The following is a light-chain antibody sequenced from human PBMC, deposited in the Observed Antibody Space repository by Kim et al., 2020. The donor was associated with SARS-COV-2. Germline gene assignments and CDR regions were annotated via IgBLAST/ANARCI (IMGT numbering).Light chain of an antibody. CDR1: QDITNY. CDR3: QNYNDAPWT. V-gene: IGKV1-27*01. Sequence: ASVGDRVTISCRASQDITNYLSWYQQRPGSVPKVLIYAASTLQSGVPSRFSGSGSGTDFTLTITSLQPEDVATYYCQNYNDAPWTFGQGTKVDIK. J-gene: IGKJ1*01. CDR2: AAS.